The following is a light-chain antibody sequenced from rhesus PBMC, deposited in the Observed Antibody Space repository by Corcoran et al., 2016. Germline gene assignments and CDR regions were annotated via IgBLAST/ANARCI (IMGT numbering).Light chain of an antibody. CDR1: QSVSSY. J-gene: IGKJ2*01. CDR3: QQYSNWTQS. CDR2: GAS. V-gene: IGKV3S9*01. Sequence: EIVMTQSPATLSLSPGERATLSCRASQSVSSYVAWYQQKPEQAPRLLIYGASSRATGSPDRVSGSGSGTDVTFTIGSLEPEDFGVYYCQQYSNWTQSFGQGTKVELK.